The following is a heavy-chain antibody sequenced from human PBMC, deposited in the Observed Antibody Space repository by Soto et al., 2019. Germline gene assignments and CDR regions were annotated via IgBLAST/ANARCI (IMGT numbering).Heavy chain of an antibody. D-gene: IGHD2-15*01. CDR2: IIPIFGTA. Sequence: SVKVSCKAPGGTFSSYAISWVRQAPGQGLEWMGGIIPIFGTAKYAQKFQGRVTITADESTSTGYMELSSLRSEDTAVYYCARSQGGSSSLDIYYYYYYGMDVWGQGSTVTVSS. CDR3: ARSQGGSSSLDIYYYYYYGMDV. CDR1: GGTFSSYA. V-gene: IGHV1-69*13. J-gene: IGHJ6*02.